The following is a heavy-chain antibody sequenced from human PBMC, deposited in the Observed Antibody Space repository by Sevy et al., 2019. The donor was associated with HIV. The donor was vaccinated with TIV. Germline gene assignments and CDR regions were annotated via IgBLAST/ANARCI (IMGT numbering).Heavy chain of an antibody. J-gene: IGHJ4*02. Sequence: GGSLRLSCAVSGFPVRSNYISWVRQAPGKGLEWVSTIYAGGNTYYAYSVKGSFSISRDNSKNIVYLQVNSLRGEDTADYYCARETVSGYNLWGQGTLVTVSS. CDR2: IYAGGNT. CDR3: ARETVSGYNL. D-gene: IGHD5-12*01. V-gene: IGHV3-66*01. CDR1: GFPVRSNY.